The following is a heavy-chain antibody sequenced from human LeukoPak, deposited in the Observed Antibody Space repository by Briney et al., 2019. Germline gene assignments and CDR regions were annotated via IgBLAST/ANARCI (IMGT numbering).Heavy chain of an antibody. CDR3: ARAYGDILTGYYYFDY. J-gene: IGHJ4*02. CDR2: IYYSGST. D-gene: IGHD3-9*01. Sequence: SETLSLTCTVSGGSISSGDYYWSWIRQPPGKGLEWIGYIYYSGSTYYNPSLKSRVTISVDTSKNQFSLKLSSVTAADTAVYYCARAYGDILTGYYYFDYWGQGTLVTVSS. V-gene: IGHV4-30-4*02. CDR1: GGSISSGDYY.